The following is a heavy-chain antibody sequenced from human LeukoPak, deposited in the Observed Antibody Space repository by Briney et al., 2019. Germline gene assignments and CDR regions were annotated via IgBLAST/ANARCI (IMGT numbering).Heavy chain of an antibody. J-gene: IGHJ4*02. CDR3: ARGYFDWLPDY. CDR2: INHSGST. D-gene: IGHD3-9*01. V-gene: IGHV4-34*01. Sequence: PSETLSLTCAVYGGSFSGYYWSWIRQPPGKGLEWIGEINHSGSTNYNPSLKSRVTISVDTSKNQFSLKLSSVTAADTAVYYCARGYFDWLPDYWGQGTPVTVSS. CDR1: GGSFSGYY.